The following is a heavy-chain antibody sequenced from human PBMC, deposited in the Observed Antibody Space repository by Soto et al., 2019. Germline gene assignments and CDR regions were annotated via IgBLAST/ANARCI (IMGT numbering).Heavy chain of an antibody. CDR1: GGSISSYY. Sequence: SETLSLTCTVSGGSISSYYWSWIRQPPGKGLEWIGYIYYSGSTNYNPSLKSRVTISVDTSKNQFSLKLSSVTAADTAVYYCARRRYCSSTSCYYYYYMDVWGKGTTVTVS. J-gene: IGHJ6*03. D-gene: IGHD2-2*01. V-gene: IGHV4-59*01. CDR3: ARRRYCSSTSCYYYYYMDV. CDR2: IYYSGST.